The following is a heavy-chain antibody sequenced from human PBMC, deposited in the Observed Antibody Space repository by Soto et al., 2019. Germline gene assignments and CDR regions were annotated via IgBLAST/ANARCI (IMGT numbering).Heavy chain of an antibody. V-gene: IGHV4-30-2*01. CDR2: IYHSRST. Sequence: SETLSLTCAVSGGSISSGGYSWSWIRQPPGKGLEWIGYIYHSRSTYYNPSLKSRVTISVDRSKNQFSLKLSSVTAADTAVYYCARDSRVFDLWGQGTPVTVSA. CDR3: ARDSRVFDL. J-gene: IGHJ4*02. CDR1: GGSISSGGYS.